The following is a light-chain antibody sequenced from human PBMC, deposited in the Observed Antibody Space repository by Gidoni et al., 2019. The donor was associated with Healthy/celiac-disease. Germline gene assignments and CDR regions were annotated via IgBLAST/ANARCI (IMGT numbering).Light chain of an antibody. V-gene: IGLV2-8*01. J-gene: IGLJ2*01. CDR2: EVS. Sequence: SALPHPPSASGSPGQSVTLSCTGTSSDVGGYNYVSWYQQHPGKAPKLMIYEVSKRPSGVPDRFSGSKSGNTASLTVSGLQAEDEADYYCSSYAGSNNFGVFGGGTKLTVL. CDR1: SSDVGGYNY. CDR3: SSYAGSNNFGV.